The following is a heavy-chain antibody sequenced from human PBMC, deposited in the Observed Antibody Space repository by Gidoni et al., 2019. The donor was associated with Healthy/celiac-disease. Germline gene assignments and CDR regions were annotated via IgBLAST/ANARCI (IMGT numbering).Heavy chain of an antibody. CDR2: IWYDGSNK. J-gene: IGHJ4*02. D-gene: IGHD3-3*01. Sequence: QVQLVESGGGVVQPGRSLRLSCAASGFTFRSYGRHWVRQAPGKGLEWVAVIWYDGSNKYYADSVKGRFTISRDNSKNTLYLQMNSLRAEDTAVYYCARDLDDFWSGYFDYWGQGTLVTVSS. V-gene: IGHV3-33*01. CDR3: ARDLDDFWSGYFDY. CDR1: GFTFRSYG.